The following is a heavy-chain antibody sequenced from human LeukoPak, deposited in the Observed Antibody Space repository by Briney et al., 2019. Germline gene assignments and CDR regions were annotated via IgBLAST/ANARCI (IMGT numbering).Heavy chain of an antibody. CDR2: ISSSSSYI. J-gene: IGHJ5*02. V-gene: IGHV3-21*01. CDR1: GFTFSSYS. Sequence: GGSLRLSCAASGFTFSSYSMNWVRQAPGKGLEWVSSISSSSSYIYYADSVKGRFTISRDNAKNSLYLQMNSLRAEDMAVYYCARDSDDILTGYSPNWFDPWGQGTLVTVSS. CDR3: ARDSDDILTGYSPNWFDP. D-gene: IGHD3-9*01.